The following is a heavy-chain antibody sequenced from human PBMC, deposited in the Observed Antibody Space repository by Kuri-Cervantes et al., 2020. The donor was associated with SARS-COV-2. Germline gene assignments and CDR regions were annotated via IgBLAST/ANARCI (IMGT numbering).Heavy chain of an antibody. J-gene: IGHJ3*02. D-gene: IGHD3-16*02. CDR2: FDPEDGET. Sequence: ASVKVSCKVSGYTLTELSMHWVRQAPGKGLEWMGGFDPEDGETIYAQKFQGRVTMTEDTSTSTVYMELSSLRSEDTAVYYCARDKSSDDYVWGSYRKLDAFDIWGQGTMVTDSS. CDR3: ARDKSSDDYVWGSYRKLDAFDI. CDR1: GYTLTELS. V-gene: IGHV1-24*01.